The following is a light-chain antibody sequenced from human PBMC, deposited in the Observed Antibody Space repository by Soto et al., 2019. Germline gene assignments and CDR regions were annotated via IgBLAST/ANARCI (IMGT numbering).Light chain of an antibody. CDR1: QSVSSNY. V-gene: IGKV3-20*01. CDR2: GAS. Sequence: ESVLTQSPGTLSLSPGERATLSCRASQSVSSNYLAWYQRKPGQAPRLLIYGASSRSTDIPNRFSGSGSGTAFTLTITRLEPEDFAVYFCQQYGGSPPTFGQGTKVEIK. J-gene: IGKJ1*01. CDR3: QQYGGSPPT.